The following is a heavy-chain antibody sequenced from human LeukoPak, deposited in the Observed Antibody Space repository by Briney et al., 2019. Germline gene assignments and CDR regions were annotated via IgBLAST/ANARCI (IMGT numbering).Heavy chain of an antibody. D-gene: IGHD3-22*01. V-gene: IGHV1-2*02. CDR3: ARDRGRGYNYDSGDFDF. CDR1: GYSFTGYY. CDR2: INPNTGGT. J-gene: IGHJ4*02. Sequence: ASVKVSCKASGYSFTGYYMHWVRQAPGQGLEWMGWINPNTGGTNYAQKFQGRVTMTRDTSITTAYMELTRLGSDDTAVYYCARDRGRGYNYDSGDFDFWGQGTLVTVSS.